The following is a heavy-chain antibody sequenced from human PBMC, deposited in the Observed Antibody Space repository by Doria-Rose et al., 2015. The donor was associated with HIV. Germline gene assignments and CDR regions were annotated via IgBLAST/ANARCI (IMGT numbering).Heavy chain of an antibody. CDR1: GGSISSGGYY. CDR3: AREGWASDKGVWFDP. CDR2: IYYSGST. V-gene: IGHV4-31*03. D-gene: IGHD3-10*01. J-gene: IGHJ5*02. Sequence: CTVSGGSISSGGYYWSWIRQHPGKGLEWIGYIYYSGSTYYNPSLKSRVTISVDTSKNQSSLKLSSVTAADTAVYYCAREGWASDKGVWFDPWGQGTLVTVSS.